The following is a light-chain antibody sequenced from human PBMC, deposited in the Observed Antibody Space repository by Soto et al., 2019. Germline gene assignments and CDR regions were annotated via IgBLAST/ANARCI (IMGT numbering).Light chain of an antibody. CDR2: GAS. J-gene: IGKJ5*01. CDR1: QSVSSN. Sequence: EIVMTQSPAILSVSPGERATLSCRASQSVSSNLAWYQQKPGQAPRLLIYGASSRATGIPDRFSGSGSGTDFTLTISRLEPEDFAVYYCQQYGSSPSITFGQGTRLEIK. V-gene: IGKV3-20*01. CDR3: QQYGSSPSIT.